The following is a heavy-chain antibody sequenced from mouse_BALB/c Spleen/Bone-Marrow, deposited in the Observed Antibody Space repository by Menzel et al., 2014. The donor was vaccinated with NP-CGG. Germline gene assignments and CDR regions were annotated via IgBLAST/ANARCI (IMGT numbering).Heavy chain of an antibody. V-gene: IGHV1-4*01. CDR2: INPSSGYT. J-gene: IGHJ4*01. CDR3: XXGGNYPYSAMDS. CDR1: GYTFTYYT. Sequence: VKLMESGAELARPGASVKMSCKASGYTFTYYTMHWVKQRPGQGLEWIGYINPSSGYTNYNQKFKDKATLTADKSSSXXXXXXXXLTSDDSTVXYXXXGGNYPYSAMDSXGXXXSXXVSS. D-gene: IGHD2-1*01.